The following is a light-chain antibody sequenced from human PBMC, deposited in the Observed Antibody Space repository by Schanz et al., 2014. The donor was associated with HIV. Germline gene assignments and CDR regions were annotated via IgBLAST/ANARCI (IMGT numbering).Light chain of an antibody. CDR1: GSDIGGYNF. CDR3: CSYAGSSTLV. V-gene: IGLV2-14*03. J-gene: IGLJ2*01. CDR2: DVN. Sequence: QSALTQPASVSASPGQSITISCTGTGSDIGGYNFVSWYQQCPGKAPKLVIFDVNNRPAGISSRFSGSKSGNTASLTISGLQPEDEADYYCCSYAGSSTLVFGGGTKLTVL.